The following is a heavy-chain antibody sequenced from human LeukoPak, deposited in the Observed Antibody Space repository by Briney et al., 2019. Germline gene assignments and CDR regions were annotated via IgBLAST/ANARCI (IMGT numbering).Heavy chain of an antibody. D-gene: IGHD2-2*01. J-gene: IGHJ3*02. Sequence: ASVKVSCKASGYTFTGYYMHWVRQAPGQGLEWMGWINPNSGGTNYAQKFQGRVTMTRDTSISTAYMELSRLRSEDTAVYYCARRVGATAVPAAIMWAEQGDAFDIWGQGTMVTVSS. CDR1: GYTFTGYY. V-gene: IGHV1-2*02. CDR3: ARRVGATAVPAAIMWAEQGDAFDI. CDR2: INPNSGGT.